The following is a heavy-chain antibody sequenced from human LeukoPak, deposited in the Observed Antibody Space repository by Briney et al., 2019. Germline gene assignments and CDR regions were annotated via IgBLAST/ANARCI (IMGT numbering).Heavy chain of an antibody. D-gene: IGHD6-19*01. J-gene: IGHJ4*02. CDR1: GYTFTSYG. CDR3: ARRAVAGTSDY. Sequence: ASVKVSFKASGYTFTSYGISWVRQAPGQGPEWMGWISAYNGNTNYAQKLQGRVTMTTDTSTSTAYMELRSLRSDDTAVYYCARRAVAGTSDYWGQGTLVTVSS. V-gene: IGHV1-18*01. CDR2: ISAYNGNT.